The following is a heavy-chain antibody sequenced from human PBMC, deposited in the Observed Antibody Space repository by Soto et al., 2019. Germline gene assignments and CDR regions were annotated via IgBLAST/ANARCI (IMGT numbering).Heavy chain of an antibody. J-gene: IGHJ5*02. CDR1: GGSISSSNW. CDR2: IYHSGST. Sequence: SETLSLTCAVSGGSISSSNWWSWVRQPPGKGLEWIGEIYHSGSTNYNPSLKSRVTISVDKSKNQFSLKLSSVTAADTAVYYYALGYCSSTSCYMNWFDPWGQGTLVTVSS. D-gene: IGHD2-2*02. CDR3: ALGYCSSTSCYMNWFDP. V-gene: IGHV4-4*02.